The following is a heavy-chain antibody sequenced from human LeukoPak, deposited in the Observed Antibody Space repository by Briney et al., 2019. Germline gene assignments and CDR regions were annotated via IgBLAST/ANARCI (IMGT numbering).Heavy chain of an antibody. CDR3: AREHYGSGSLSDY. J-gene: IGHJ4*02. CDR2: IYYSGST. CDR1: GDSISSYY. V-gene: IGHV4-39*07. Sequence: SETLSLTCSVSGDSISSYYWGWIRQPPGKGLEWIGSIYYSGSTYYNPSLKSRVTISVDTSKNQFSLKLSSVTAADTAVYYCAREHYGSGSLSDYWGQGTLVTVSS. D-gene: IGHD3-10*01.